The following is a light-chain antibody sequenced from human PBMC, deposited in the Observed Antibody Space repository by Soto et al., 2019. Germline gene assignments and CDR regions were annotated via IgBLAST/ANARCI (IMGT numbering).Light chain of an antibody. V-gene: IGKV3-15*01. CDR1: QSVSSN. J-gene: IGKJ1*01. Sequence: EIVMTQSPATLSVSPGERATLSCRASQSVSSNVAWYQQKPGQAPRLLIYGASTRATGIPARCSGSGSGTDFTLTIGRLEPEDFAVYYCQQYLITPWTFGQGTKVDIK. CDR3: QQYLITPWT. CDR2: GAS.